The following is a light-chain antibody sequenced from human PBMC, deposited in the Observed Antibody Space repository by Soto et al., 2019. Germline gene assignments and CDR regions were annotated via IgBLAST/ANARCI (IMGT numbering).Light chain of an antibody. Sequence: DIQTTHSPSTLSASVVDTVMITCLASQSISNWLAWYQQRPGQAPKLLIYDASSLESGVPSTFSGSASGTEFTLTISSLQPDDFATYYCQKYNSYPWKFGQGNMVVIK. CDR3: QKYNSYPWK. J-gene: IGKJ1*01. V-gene: IGKV1-5*01. CDR1: QSISNW. CDR2: DAS.